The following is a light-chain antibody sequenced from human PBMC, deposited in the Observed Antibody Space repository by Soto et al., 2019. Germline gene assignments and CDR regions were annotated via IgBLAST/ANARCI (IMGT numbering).Light chain of an antibody. CDR2: AAS. J-gene: IGKJ1*01. CDR1: QSIMRF. V-gene: IGKV1-39*01. Sequence: DIQMTQSPSSLCAAVGDRVTITCRASQSIMRFLNWYQHKPGKAPKLLMYAASSLQSGVPSRFSGSGSETDFTLIISSFQPEDFGTYYCQQTYRTPHTFGQGTKVEIK. CDR3: QQTYRTPHT.